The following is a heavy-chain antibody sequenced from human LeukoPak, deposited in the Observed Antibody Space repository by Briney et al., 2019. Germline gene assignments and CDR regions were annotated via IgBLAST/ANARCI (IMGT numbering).Heavy chain of an antibody. D-gene: IGHD2-15*01. CDR2: IKQDGSEK. CDR3: ARDPSGGSYYYGMDV. Sequence: GGSLRLSCAASGFTFSSYWMSWVRQAPGKGLEWVANIKQDGSEKYYVDSVKGRFTISRDNSKNTLYLQMSSLRAEDTAVYFCARDPSGGSYYYGMDVWGQGTTVTVSS. V-gene: IGHV3-7*01. J-gene: IGHJ6*02. CDR1: GFTFSSYW.